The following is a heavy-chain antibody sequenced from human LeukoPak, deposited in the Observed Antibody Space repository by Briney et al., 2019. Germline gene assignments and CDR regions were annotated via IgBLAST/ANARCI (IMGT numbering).Heavy chain of an antibody. CDR1: GYSFTSYW. Sequence: GESLKISCKGSGYSFTSYWIGWVRQMPGRGLEWMGIIYPGDSDTRYSPSFQGQVTISADKSISTAYLQWSSLKALDTAMYYCARLGPDYVDYYYMDVWGKGTTVTISS. J-gene: IGHJ6*03. D-gene: IGHD4-17*01. V-gene: IGHV5-51*01. CDR2: IYPGDSDT. CDR3: ARLGPDYVDYYYMDV.